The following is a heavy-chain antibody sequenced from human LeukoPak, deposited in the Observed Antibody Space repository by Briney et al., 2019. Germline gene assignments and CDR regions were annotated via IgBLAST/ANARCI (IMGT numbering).Heavy chain of an antibody. CDR1: GYSFSIYW. CDR2: IYPGDSDT. CDR3: ARSDEGGTMDY. Sequence: GESLKISCKASGYSFSIYWIGWVRQMPGKGLEWMGIIYPGDSDTRYSPPSQGQVTISADTSISTAYLQWSSLKASDTAMYYCARSDEGGTMDYWGQGTLVTVSS. J-gene: IGHJ4*02. V-gene: IGHV5-51*01. D-gene: IGHD1-7*01.